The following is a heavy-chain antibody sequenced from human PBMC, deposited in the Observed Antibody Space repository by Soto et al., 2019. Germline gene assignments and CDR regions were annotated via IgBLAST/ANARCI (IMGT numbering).Heavy chain of an antibody. CDR1: TFTFTSSA. D-gene: IGHD1-26*01. CDR3: ATHREGATYYFDY. J-gene: IGHJ4*02. Sequence: QMQLVQSGPEVKKPGTSVQVSCKASTFTFTSSAVQWMRQARGKRLEWLGWIAVGSGNTKYAQNFQERVTITRDMSSVTAYLELSSLRSEDTAVYYCATHREGATYYFDYWGQGTLLTVSS. V-gene: IGHV1-58*01. CDR2: IAVGSGNT.